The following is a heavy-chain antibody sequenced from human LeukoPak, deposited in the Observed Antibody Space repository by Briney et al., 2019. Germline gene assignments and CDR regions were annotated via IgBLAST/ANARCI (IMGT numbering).Heavy chain of an antibody. D-gene: IGHD6-19*01. Sequence: GGSLRLSCAASGFTFSSYEMNWVRQAPGKGLEWVSYISSSSGTIYYADSVKGRFTISRDNAKNSLYLQMNSLRAEDTAVYYCARGTEQWLVLFDFWGQGALVTVSS. CDR2: ISSSSGTI. CDR3: ARGTEQWLVLFDF. V-gene: IGHV3-48*03. J-gene: IGHJ4*02. CDR1: GFTFSSYE.